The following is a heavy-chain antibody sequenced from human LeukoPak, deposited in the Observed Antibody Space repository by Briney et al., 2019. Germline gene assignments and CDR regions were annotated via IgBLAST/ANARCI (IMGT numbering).Heavy chain of an antibody. CDR2: ISYDGGNK. CDR1: GFTFSSNA. Sequence: GRSLRLSCAASGFTFSSNAMHWVRQAPGKGLEWVAVISYDGGNKYYADSVKGRFTISRDNSKNTLYVQMNSLRAEDTAVYYCARAPDYYGSGSYYPPFDYWGQGTLVTVSS. V-gene: IGHV3-30-3*01. CDR3: ARAPDYYGSGSYYPPFDY. J-gene: IGHJ4*02. D-gene: IGHD3-10*01.